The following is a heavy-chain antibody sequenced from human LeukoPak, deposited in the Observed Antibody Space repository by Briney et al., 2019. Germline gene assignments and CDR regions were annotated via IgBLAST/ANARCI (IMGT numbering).Heavy chain of an antibody. J-gene: IGHJ3*02. Sequence: ASVKVSCKVSGYTLTELSMHWVRQAPGKGLEWMGGFDPEDGETIYAQKFQGRVTMTEDTSTDTAYMELSSLRSEDTAVYYCATDSLTGRASAFDIWGQGTMVTVSS. CDR3: ATDSLTGRASAFDI. V-gene: IGHV1-24*01. CDR1: GYTLTELS. CDR2: FDPEDGET. D-gene: IGHD3-10*01.